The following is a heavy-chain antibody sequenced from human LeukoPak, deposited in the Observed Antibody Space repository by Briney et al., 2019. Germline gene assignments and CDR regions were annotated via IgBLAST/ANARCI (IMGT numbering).Heavy chain of an antibody. CDR1: GFTFSRHG. V-gene: IGHV3-30*18. Sequence: PGESLRLSCAASGFTFSRHGMHWVRQAPGKGLEWVTVISNDGNKKYYADSVKGRFTTSRDNSKLYLQMDSLRPEDTAVYYCAKDRSPSVTSFYYYHGMDVWGQGTTVTVSS. J-gene: IGHJ6*02. CDR2: ISNDGNKK. CDR3: AKDRSPSVTSFYYYHGMDV. D-gene: IGHD4-17*01.